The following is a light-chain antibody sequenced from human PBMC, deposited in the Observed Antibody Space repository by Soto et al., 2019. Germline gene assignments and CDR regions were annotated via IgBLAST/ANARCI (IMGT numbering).Light chain of an antibody. Sequence: EIVLTQSPGTLSLSPGERATLSCRASHSVSSSYLAWYQQKPGQAPRLLIYGASSRATGIPDRFSGSGSGTDFTFTISRLEPEDCAVYYCQQYGSSPPITFGQGTRLEIK. CDR3: QQYGSSPPIT. CDR1: HSVSSSY. CDR2: GAS. J-gene: IGKJ5*01. V-gene: IGKV3-20*01.